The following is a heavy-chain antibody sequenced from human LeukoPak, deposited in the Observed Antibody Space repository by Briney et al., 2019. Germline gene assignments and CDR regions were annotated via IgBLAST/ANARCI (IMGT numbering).Heavy chain of an antibody. CDR1: GFTFDDYG. CDR3: ARSMATVTTRFFDL. V-gene: IGHV3-20*04. D-gene: IGHD4-17*01. J-gene: IGHJ2*01. Sequence: GGSLRLSCAASGFTFDDYGMIWVRQAPGKGLEWVSYITWNGVGTAYADSMKGRFTVSRDNVKNSLFLQMDSLRAEDTALYYCARSMATVTTRFFDLWGRGTLVTVSS. CDR2: ITWNGVGT.